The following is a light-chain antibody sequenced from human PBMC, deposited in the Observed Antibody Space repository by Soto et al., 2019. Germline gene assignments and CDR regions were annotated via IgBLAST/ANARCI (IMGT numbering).Light chain of an antibody. CDR2: GAS. CDR3: QQYNNWIT. Sequence: EIVMTQSPATLSVSPGERATLSCRASQSVSSNLAWYQQKPGQAPRLVIYGASSRATGIPDRFSGSGSGTEFTLTISSLQSEDFAVYYCQQYNNWITFGQGTRLEIK. CDR1: QSVSSN. J-gene: IGKJ5*01. V-gene: IGKV3D-15*01.